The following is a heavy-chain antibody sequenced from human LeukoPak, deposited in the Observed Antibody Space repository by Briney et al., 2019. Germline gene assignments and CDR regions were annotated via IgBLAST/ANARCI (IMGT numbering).Heavy chain of an antibody. CDR2: IGIRGDT. V-gene: IGHV3-13*01. CDR1: GFTFIDYD. J-gene: IGHJ4*02. Sequence: GGSLRLSCAASGFTFIDYDMHWVRHVVGKGLEWVSAIGIRGDTHYSGSVKGRFTISRENAESSLYLQMNSLRAEDTAVYYCARGGIQVSGIDEFDYWGQGTLVTVSS. CDR3: ARGGIQVSGIDEFDY. D-gene: IGHD6-19*01.